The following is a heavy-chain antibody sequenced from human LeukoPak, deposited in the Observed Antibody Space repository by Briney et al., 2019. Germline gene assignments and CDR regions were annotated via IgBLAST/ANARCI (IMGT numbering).Heavy chain of an antibody. D-gene: IGHD4-11*01. CDR2: IYYSGST. CDR1: GGSISSYY. CDR3: ARGSSKTGWFDP. V-gene: IGHV4-59*01. J-gene: IGHJ5*02. Sequence: SETLSLTCTVSGGSISSYYWSWIRQPPGKGLEWIGYIYYSGSTNYNPSLKSRVTISVDTSKNQFSLKLSSVTAADTAVYYCARGSSKTGWFDPWGQGTLVTVSS.